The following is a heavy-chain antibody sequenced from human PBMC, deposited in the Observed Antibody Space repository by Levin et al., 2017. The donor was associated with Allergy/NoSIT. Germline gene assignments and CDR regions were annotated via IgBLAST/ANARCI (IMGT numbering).Heavy chain of an antibody. J-gene: IGHJ4*02. CDR2: IHPKSGRT. CDR1: GYTFTDYY. D-gene: IGHD2-21*01. CDR3: ARVYQLLFGGPPSDY. V-gene: IGHV1-2*06. Sequence: ASVKVSCKASGYTFTDYYMHWVRQAPGQGLEWMGRIHPKSGRTTYAQKFQGRVSMTRDTSTSTAYLELSRLRSDDKAGYYCARVYQLLFGGPPSDYWCQGTVVAVSS.